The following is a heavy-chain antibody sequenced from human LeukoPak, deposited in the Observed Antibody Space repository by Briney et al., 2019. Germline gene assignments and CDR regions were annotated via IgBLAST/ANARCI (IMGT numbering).Heavy chain of an antibody. CDR2: ISGSDTST. J-gene: IGHJ4*02. Sequence: GGSLRLSCAASGFTFSNYSMTWVRQAPGKGLEWVSSISGSDTSTYYADSVKGRFTISRDNSKNTLELQMDSLRAEDTAVYYCTKARSASSSSCYNYWGQGILVTVSS. CDR3: TKARSASSSSCYNY. D-gene: IGHD2-2*02. V-gene: IGHV3-23*01. CDR1: GFTFSNYS.